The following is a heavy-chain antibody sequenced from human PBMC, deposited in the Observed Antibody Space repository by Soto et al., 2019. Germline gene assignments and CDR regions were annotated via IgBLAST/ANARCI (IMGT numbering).Heavy chain of an antibody. V-gene: IGHV3-9*01. J-gene: IGHJ5*02. D-gene: IGHD6-19*01. CDR2: ISWNSGSI. CDR3: AKDGGYSSGRYGA. CDR1: GFTFDDYA. Sequence: DVQLVESGGGLVQPGRSLRLSCAASGFTFDDYAMHWVRQAPGTGLEGVSGISWNSGSIGYADSVKGRFTISRDNAKNSLYLQMNSLRAEDTALYYCAKDGGYSSGRYGAWGQGTLVTVSS.